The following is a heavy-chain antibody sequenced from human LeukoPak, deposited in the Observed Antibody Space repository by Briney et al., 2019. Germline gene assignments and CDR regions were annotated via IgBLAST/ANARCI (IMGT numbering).Heavy chain of an antibody. Sequence: GGSLRLSCAASGFTFSVFWMFWVRHAPGQGLVWVSHISPDGRSTNYADSVKGRFTISRDNARNTLYLQLNSLTAEDTAVYYCAMGYKSAYSWDYWGQGTLVTVSS. V-gene: IGHV3-74*01. D-gene: IGHD5-18*01. J-gene: IGHJ4*02. CDR1: GFTFSVFW. CDR3: AMGYKSAYSWDY. CDR2: ISPDGRST.